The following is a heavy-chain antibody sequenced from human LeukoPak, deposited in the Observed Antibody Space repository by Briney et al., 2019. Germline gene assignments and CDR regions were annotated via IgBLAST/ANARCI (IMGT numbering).Heavy chain of an antibody. V-gene: IGHV3-74*03. Sequence: GGSLRLSFTASSFTTNYFWMHWVRQGPGKGLEWVSRINSDATTTTYGDSVKGRFTVSRDNAKNMVYLEMNSLRGDDTAAYYCARPATGRAFDIWRQGATVTVSS. CDR2: INSDATTT. CDR1: SFTTNYFW. CDR3: ARPATGRAFDI. J-gene: IGHJ3*02.